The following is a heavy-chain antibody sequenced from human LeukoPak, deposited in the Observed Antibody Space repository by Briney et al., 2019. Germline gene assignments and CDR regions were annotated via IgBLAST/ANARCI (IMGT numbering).Heavy chain of an antibody. CDR2: INPNSGGT. CDR1: GYTFTDYY. J-gene: IGHJ4*02. CDR3: ALYYGDPYFDY. D-gene: IGHD3-3*01. Sequence: ASVKVSCKASGYTFTDYYIHWVRQAPGQGLEWMGWINPNSGGTNYAQKFQGRVTITADKSTSTAYMELSSLRSEDTAVYYCALYYGDPYFDYWGQGTLVTVSS. V-gene: IGHV1-2*02.